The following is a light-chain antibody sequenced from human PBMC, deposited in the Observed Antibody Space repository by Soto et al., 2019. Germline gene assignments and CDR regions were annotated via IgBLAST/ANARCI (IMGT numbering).Light chain of an antibody. V-gene: IGLV2-23*02. CDR3: CSYAGSSTFPWV. CDR1: SSDVGSYNL. J-gene: IGLJ3*02. Sequence: QSVLTQPASVSGSPGQSITISCTGTSSDVGSYNLVSWYQQHPGKAPKLMIHEVSKRPSGVSNRFSGSKSGNTASLTISGLQAEDEADYYCCSYAGSSTFPWVFGGGTKVTVL. CDR2: EVS.